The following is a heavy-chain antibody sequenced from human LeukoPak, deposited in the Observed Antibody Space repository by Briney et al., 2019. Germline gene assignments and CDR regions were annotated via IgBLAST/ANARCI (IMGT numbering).Heavy chain of an antibody. D-gene: IGHD7-27*01. J-gene: IGHJ4*02. CDR2: INPSGGST. Sequence: GASVKVSCKASGYTFTSYYMHWVRQAPGQGLEWMGIINPSGGSTSYAQKFQGRVTMTRDTSTSTAYMELRSLKSDDTAVYYCARDPGGTWGFDYWGQGALVTVSS. CDR3: ARDPGGTWGFDY. CDR1: GYTFTSYY. V-gene: IGHV1-46*01.